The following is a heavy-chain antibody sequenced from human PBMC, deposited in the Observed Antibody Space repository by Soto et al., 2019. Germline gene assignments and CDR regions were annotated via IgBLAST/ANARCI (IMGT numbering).Heavy chain of an antibody. CDR3: ARDLNWALDY. CDR1: GGTFGRNT. D-gene: IGHD7-27*01. V-gene: IGHV1-69*01. Sequence: QVHLVQSAAEVKKPGSSVRVSCTVSGGTFGRNTIVWVRQAPEQGLECMGHIVPIFGTFKYAQKFQGRVTFTADESTTTAYMDRSSLTSEDTAVYFCARDLNWALDYWGQGTLVTVSS. J-gene: IGHJ4*02. CDR2: IVPIFGTF.